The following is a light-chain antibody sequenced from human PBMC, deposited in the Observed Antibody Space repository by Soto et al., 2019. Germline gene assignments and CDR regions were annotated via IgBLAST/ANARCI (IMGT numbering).Light chain of an antibody. CDR1: SSDVGGYNY. J-gene: IGLJ3*02. V-gene: IGLV2-14*01. Sequence: QSALTQPASVSGSPGQSITISCTGTSSDVGGYNYVSWYQQHPGTAPKLMIYEVSNRPSGISNRFSGSKSGNTASLTISGLQAEDEADYYCSSYTSSNFWVFGEGTQLTVL. CDR2: EVS. CDR3: SSYTSSNFWV.